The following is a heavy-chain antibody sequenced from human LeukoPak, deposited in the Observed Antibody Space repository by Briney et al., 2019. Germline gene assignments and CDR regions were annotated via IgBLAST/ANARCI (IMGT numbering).Heavy chain of an antibody. CDR2: ISAYNGNT. CDR3: ARDDSGYDYGPEYYYYYGMDV. J-gene: IGHJ6*02. V-gene: IGHV1-18*01. Sequence: GASVKVSCKTSGYTFTSYGISWVRQAPGQGLEWMGWISAYNGNTNYTQKLQGRVTKTTDPSTTTAYMELRSLRSDDTAVYYCARDDSGYDYGPEYYYYYGMDVWGQGTTVTVSS. CDR1: GYTFTSYG. D-gene: IGHD5-12*01.